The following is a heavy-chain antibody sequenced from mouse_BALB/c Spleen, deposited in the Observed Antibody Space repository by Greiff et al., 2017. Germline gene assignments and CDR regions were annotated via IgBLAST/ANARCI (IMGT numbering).Heavy chain of an antibody. V-gene: IGHV1-4*02. CDR2: INPSSGYT. Sequence: VKLMESAAELARPGASVKMSCKASGYTFTSYTMHWVKQRPGQGLEWIGYINPSSGYTEYNQKFKDKTTLTADKSSSTAYMQLSSLTSEDSAVYYCAREKAYYGYFDYWGQGTTLTVSS. D-gene: IGHD1-1*01. CDR1: GYTFTSYT. J-gene: IGHJ2*01. CDR3: AREKAYYGYFDY.